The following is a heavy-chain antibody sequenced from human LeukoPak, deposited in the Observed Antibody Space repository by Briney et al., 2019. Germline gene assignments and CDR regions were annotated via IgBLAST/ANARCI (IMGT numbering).Heavy chain of an antibody. CDR1: GGTFSSYA. Sequence: SVTVSCKASGGTFSSYAISWVRQAPGQGLEWMGRIIPIFGTANYAQKFQGRVTITADKSTSTAYMELSSLRSEDTAVYYCASQYYYGSGTPRYWGQGTLVTVSS. D-gene: IGHD3-10*01. J-gene: IGHJ4*02. V-gene: IGHV1-69*06. CDR3: ASQYYYGSGTPRY. CDR2: IIPIFGTA.